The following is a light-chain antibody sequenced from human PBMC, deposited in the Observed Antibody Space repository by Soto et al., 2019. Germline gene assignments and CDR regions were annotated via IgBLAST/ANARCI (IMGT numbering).Light chain of an antibody. CDR1: QSISSW. J-gene: IGKJ1*01. Sequence: DIQMTQFPSTLSASVGDRVTITCRASQSISSWLAWYQQKPGKAPKLLIYKASGLESGVPSRFSGSGSGTEFTLTISSLQPDDFVTYYCQQYNSYSGTFGQGTKVEIK. CDR3: QQYNSYSGT. CDR2: KAS. V-gene: IGKV1-5*03.